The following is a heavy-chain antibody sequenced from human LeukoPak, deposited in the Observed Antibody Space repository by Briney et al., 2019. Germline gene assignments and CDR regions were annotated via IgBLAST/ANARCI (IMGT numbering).Heavy chain of an antibody. V-gene: IGHV1-2*02. CDR2: INPTSGGT. D-gene: IGHD3-16*02. CDR3: ARGEMITFGGVIVISTFDI. Sequence: ASVKVSCKTSGYTFTCYYIQWVRQAPGQGLEGMGYINPTSGGTNYAQEFQGRVIMTRDTSISTAYMELSRLTSDDTAVYYCARGEMITFGGVIVISTFDIWGQGTMVTVS. CDR1: GYTFTCYY. J-gene: IGHJ3*02.